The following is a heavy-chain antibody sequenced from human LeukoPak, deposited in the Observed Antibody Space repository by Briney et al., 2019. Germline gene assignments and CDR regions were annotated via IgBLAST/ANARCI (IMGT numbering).Heavy chain of an antibody. V-gene: IGHV1-2*02. CDR3: ARAPPDHYDSSGYYGFDY. Sequence: ASVKVSCKTSGYSFTGYYVHWVRQAPGQGLEWMGWINPNSGGTDYAQKFQGRVTMTRDTSMSTTYMELSRLRSDDTAVYYCARAPPDHYDSSGYYGFDYWGQGTLVTVPA. CDR2: INPNSGGT. D-gene: IGHD3-22*01. J-gene: IGHJ4*02. CDR1: GYSFTGYY.